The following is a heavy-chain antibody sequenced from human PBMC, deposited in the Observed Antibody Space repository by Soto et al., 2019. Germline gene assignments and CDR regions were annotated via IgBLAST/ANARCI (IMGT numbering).Heavy chain of an antibody. CDR2: INHSGST. J-gene: IGHJ5*02. CDR3: ARGGYSYGYNWFDP. Sequence: PXGTLSLTCAVYGGSFSGYYWSWIRQPPGKGLEWIGEINHSGSTNYNPSLKSRVTISVDTSKNQFSLKLSSVTAADTAVYYCARGGYSYGYNWFDPWGQGTLVTVPS. D-gene: IGHD5-18*01. CDR1: GGSFSGYY. V-gene: IGHV4-34*01.